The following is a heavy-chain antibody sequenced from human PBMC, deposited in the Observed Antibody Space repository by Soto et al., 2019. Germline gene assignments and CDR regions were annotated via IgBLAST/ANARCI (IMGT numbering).Heavy chain of an antibody. J-gene: IGHJ4*02. CDR1: GGCISSGGYS. CDR3: ARGRGKQLLVYFDY. V-gene: IGHV4-30-2*01. CDR2: IYHSGST. D-gene: IGHD3-10*01. Sequence: SETLSLTCAVSGGCISSGGYSWSWIRHPPGKGLEWIGYIYHSGSTYYNPSLKSRVTISVDRSKNQFSLKLSSVTAADTAVYYCARGRGKQLLVYFDYWGQGTLVTVSS.